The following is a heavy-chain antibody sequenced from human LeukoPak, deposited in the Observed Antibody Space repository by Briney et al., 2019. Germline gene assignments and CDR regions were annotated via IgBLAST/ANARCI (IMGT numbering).Heavy chain of an antibody. J-gene: IGHJ4*02. CDR3: APSQYSSSWYRY. CDR1: EYTFTGYY. D-gene: IGHD6-13*01. Sequence: ASVKVSCKASEYTFTGYYMHWVRQAPGQGLEWMGWINPNSGGTNYAQKFQGRVTMTRDTSISTAYMELSRLRSDDTAVYYCAPSQYSSSWYRYWGQGTLVTVSS. V-gene: IGHV1-2*02. CDR2: INPNSGGT.